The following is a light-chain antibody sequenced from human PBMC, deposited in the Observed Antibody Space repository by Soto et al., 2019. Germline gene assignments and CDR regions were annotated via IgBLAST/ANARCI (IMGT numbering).Light chain of an antibody. V-gene: IGKV1-9*01. Sequence: DIQLTQSPSFLSASVGDGVTITCRASQGIRSYLAWYQQKPGKAPKLLIYAASTLQSGVPSRFSGSGSGTEFTLTISSLQPEDFATYHCQQLNSYPLTFGGGTKVEI. J-gene: IGKJ4*01. CDR1: QGIRSY. CDR2: AAS. CDR3: QQLNSYPLT.